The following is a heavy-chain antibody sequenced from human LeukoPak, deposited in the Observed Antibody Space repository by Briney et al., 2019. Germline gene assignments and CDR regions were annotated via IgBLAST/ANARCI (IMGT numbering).Heavy chain of an antibody. V-gene: IGHV3-48*03. D-gene: IGHD5-12*01. CDR3: ARENWDIVAIPMDV. CDR2: ISSSGSAI. CDR1: GFTFSSYE. Sequence: GGSLRFSCAASGFTFSSYEMNWVRQAPGKGLEWVSYISSSGSAIYYADSVRGRFIISRDNAKDSLYLQMNSLRAEDTAVYYCARENWDIVAIPMDVWGKGTTVTVSS. J-gene: IGHJ6*04.